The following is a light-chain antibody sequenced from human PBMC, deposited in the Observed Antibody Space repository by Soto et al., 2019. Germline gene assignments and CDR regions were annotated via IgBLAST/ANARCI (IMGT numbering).Light chain of an antibody. CDR3: QQHNNWPWT. V-gene: IGKV3-15*01. CDR1: QSVNTN. J-gene: IGKJ1*01. Sequence: EIVLTQSPATLSVSPGERATFSCRASQSVNTNLAWYQLKPGQAPRLLVYGASIRATGIPARFSGSGSGTEYSMTISSLQSEDYELYYCQQHNNWPWTFGQGTKVDIK. CDR2: GAS.